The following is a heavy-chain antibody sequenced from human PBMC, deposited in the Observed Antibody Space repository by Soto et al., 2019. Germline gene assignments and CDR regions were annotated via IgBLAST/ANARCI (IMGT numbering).Heavy chain of an antibody. CDR1: GYSLTNYA. CDR3: ARVPTYGDYWFDP. CDR2: ISFYNGDT. D-gene: IGHD4-17*01. V-gene: IGHV1-18*04. Sequence: QVQLVQSGGEVKKPGASVMVSCMASGYSLTNYAITWVRQAPGQGLEWLGWISFYNGDTKYAQNLQGRVTMTTDTSTSTAYMELRSLRSDDTVVYYCARVPTYGDYWFDPWGQGTLVTVSS. J-gene: IGHJ5*02.